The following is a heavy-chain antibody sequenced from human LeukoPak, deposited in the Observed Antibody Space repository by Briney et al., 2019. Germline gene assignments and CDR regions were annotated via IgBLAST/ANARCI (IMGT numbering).Heavy chain of an antibody. CDR2: ISYDGSNK. CDR3: ARGIAAFDY. V-gene: IGHV3-30-3*01. CDR1: GFTFSSYA. D-gene: IGHD6-6*01. Sequence: PGRSLRLSCAASGFTFSSYAMHWVRQAPGKGLEWVAVISYDGSNKYYADSVKGRFTISRDNSKNTLYLQMNSLRAEDTAVYYCARGIAAFDYWGQGTLVTVPS. J-gene: IGHJ4*02.